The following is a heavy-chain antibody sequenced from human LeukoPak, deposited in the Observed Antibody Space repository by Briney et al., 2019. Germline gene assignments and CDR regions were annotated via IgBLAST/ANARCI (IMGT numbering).Heavy chain of an antibody. Sequence: SSETLSLTCTVSGGSISSYYWSWIRQPPGKGLEWIGYIYYSGSTNYNPSLKSRVTISVDTSKNQFSLKLSSVTAADTAVYYCARAGRIVVDNWFDPWGQGTLVTVSS. CDR2: IYYSGST. D-gene: IGHD3-22*01. CDR1: GGSISSYY. V-gene: IGHV4-59*01. CDR3: ARAGRIVVDNWFDP. J-gene: IGHJ5*02.